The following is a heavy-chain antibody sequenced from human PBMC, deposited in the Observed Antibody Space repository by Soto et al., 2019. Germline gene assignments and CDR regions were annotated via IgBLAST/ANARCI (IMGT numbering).Heavy chain of an antibody. CDR3: VKRGRNWGAFAF. CDR2: IGGTDGDSDGVL. CDR1: GFILNNYA. J-gene: IGHJ3*01. Sequence: VQLLESGGDLVQPGGSLRLSCVASGFILNNYAMSWVRQAPGKGLEWVSTIGGTDGDSDGVLWDEDSVEWRVTISRDSSANTLFLHMDHLRAEDPALWYCVKRGRNWGAFAFWGQGTTVVASS. D-gene: IGHD7-27*01. V-gene: IGHV3-23*01.